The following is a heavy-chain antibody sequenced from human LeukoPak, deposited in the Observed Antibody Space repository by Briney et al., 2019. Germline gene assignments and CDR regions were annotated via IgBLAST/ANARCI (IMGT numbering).Heavy chain of an antibody. D-gene: IGHD4-17*01. J-gene: IGHJ4*02. CDR1: GFTFSSSW. CDR3: AKDLAYGDPNYFDY. CDR2: INSDGSST. V-gene: IGHV3-74*01. Sequence: GGSLRLSCAASGFTFSSSWMHWVRQAPGKGLVWVSRINSDGSSTSYADSVKGRFTISRDNSKNTLYLQMNSLRAEDTAVYYCAKDLAYGDPNYFDYWGQGTLVTVSS.